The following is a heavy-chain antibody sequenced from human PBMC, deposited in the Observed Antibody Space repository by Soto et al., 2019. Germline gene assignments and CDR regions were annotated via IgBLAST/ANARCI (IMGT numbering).Heavy chain of an antibody. CDR3: ARDMVPNYYDSSGYSVY. CDR1: GYTFTTSG. D-gene: IGHD3-22*01. CDR2: IIPIIGIA. Sequence: ASVKVSCKASGYTFTTSGISWVRQAPGQGLEWMGRIIPIIGIANYAQKFQGRVTITADKSTSTAYMELSSLRSEDTAVYYCARDMVPNYYDSSGYSVYWGQGTLVTVSS. J-gene: IGHJ4*02. V-gene: IGHV1-69*04.